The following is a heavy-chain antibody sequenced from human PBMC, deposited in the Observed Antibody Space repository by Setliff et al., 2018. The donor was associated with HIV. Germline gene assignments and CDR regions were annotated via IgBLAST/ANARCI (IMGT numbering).Heavy chain of an antibody. CDR2: IYYSGST. Sequence: SETLSLTCTVSGGSISSGTYYWSWIRQHPGKGLEWIGYIYYSGSTYYNPSLKSRVTISVDTSGNQFSLKLSSVTAADTAVYYCARDRSDYYNLPGYFDHWGQGTPVTVSS. CDR1: GGSISSGTYY. J-gene: IGHJ4*02. CDR3: ARDRSDYYNLPGYFDH. V-gene: IGHV4-31*03. D-gene: IGHD3-3*01.